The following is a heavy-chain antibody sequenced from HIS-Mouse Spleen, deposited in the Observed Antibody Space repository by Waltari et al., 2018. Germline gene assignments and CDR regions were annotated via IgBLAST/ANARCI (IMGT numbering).Heavy chain of an antibody. J-gene: IGHJ2*01. CDR3: AREIPYSSSWYDWYFDL. V-gene: IGHV4-39*07. CDR1: GCSISSSSYY. D-gene: IGHD6-13*01. CDR2: IYYSGST. Sequence: QLQLQESGPGLVKPSETLSRTCTVSGCSISSSSYYWGWMRKPPGKGLEWIGSIYYSGSTYYNPSLKSRVTISVDTSKNQFSLKLSSVTAADTAVYYCAREIPYSSSWYDWYFDLWGRGTLVTVSS.